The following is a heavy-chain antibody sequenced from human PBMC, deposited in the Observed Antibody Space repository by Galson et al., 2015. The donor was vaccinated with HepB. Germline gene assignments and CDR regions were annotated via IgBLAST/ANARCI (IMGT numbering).Heavy chain of an antibody. V-gene: IGHV3-23*01. Sequence: SLRLSCAASGFTFNSHAMTWVRQAPGKGLEWVSGISGDGGSTFYADSVKGRFSISRDNTKNTLSLQMNSLRAEDTAVYYCARVKRGEWYSYYYYGMDVWGQGNPGHRLL. J-gene: IGHJ6*02. CDR1: GFTFNSHA. CDR3: ARVKRGEWYSYYYYGMDV. D-gene: IGHD3-10*01. CDR2: ISGDGGST.